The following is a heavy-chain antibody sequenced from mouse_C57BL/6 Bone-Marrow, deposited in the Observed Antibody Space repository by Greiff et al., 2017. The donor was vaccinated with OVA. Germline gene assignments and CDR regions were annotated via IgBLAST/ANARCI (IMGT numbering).Heavy chain of an antibody. Sequence: VQLQQSGPELVKPGASVKMSCKASGYTFTDYNMHWVKQSHGKSLEWIGYINPNNGGTSYNQKFKGKATLTVNKSSSTAYMELRSLTSEDSAVYYCARDPITTVVAPYYAMDYWGQGTSVTVSS. D-gene: IGHD1-1*01. CDR2: INPNNGGT. J-gene: IGHJ4*01. CDR1: GYTFTDYN. CDR3: ARDPITTVVAPYYAMDY. V-gene: IGHV1-22*01.